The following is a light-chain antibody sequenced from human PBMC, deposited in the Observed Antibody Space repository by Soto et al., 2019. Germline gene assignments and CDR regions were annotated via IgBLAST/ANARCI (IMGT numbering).Light chain of an antibody. CDR1: QSVLYSSNNKNY. J-gene: IGKJ2*01. CDR2: WAS. V-gene: IGKV4-1*01. CDR3: QQYYSTPHT. Sequence: DIVMTQSPDSLAVSLGERATINCKSSQSVLYSSNNKNYLAWYQQKPGQPPKLLIYWASTRESVVPDRFSGSGSGTEFTRTISSLQAEDVAVYYCQQYYSTPHTFGQGTKLEIK.